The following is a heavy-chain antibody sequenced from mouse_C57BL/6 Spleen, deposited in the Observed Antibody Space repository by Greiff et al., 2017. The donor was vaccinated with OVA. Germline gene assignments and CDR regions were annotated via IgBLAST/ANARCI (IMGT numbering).Heavy chain of an antibody. Sequence: EVQLMESGGGLVKPGGSLKLSCAASGFTFSDYGMHWVRQAPEKGLEWVAYISSGSSTIYYADTVKGRFTISRDNAKTTLFLQMTSLSSEDTAIYYYARLPVVAPYYFDYWGQGTTLTVSS. CDR3: ARLPVVAPYYFDY. CDR2: ISSGSSTI. V-gene: IGHV5-17*01. J-gene: IGHJ2*01. CDR1: GFTFSDYG. D-gene: IGHD1-1*01.